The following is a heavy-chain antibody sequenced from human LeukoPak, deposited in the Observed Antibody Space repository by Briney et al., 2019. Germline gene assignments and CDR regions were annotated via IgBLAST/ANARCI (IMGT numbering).Heavy chain of an antibody. CDR2: INHSGST. J-gene: IGHJ5*02. CDR3: ARGGWELLSP. CDR1: GGSFSGYY. D-gene: IGHD1-26*01. Sequence: KPSETLSLTCAVYGGSFSGYYWSWIRQPPGKGLEWIGEINHSGSTNYNPSLKSRVTISVDTSKNQFSLKLSSVTAADTAVYYCARGGWELLSPWGQGTLVTVSS. V-gene: IGHV4-34*01.